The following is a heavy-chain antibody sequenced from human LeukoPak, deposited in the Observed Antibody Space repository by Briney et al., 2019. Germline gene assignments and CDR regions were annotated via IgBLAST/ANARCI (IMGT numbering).Heavy chain of an antibody. CDR1: GFTFSSYS. J-gene: IGHJ4*02. V-gene: IGHV3-21*01. D-gene: IGHD3-22*01. Sequence: PGGSLRLSCAASGFTFSSYSMNWVRQAPGKGLEWVSSISSSSSYIYYADSVKGRFTISRDKAKNSLYLQMNSLRAEDTAVYYCARTSGTYDSSGYYFRWGQGTLVTVSS. CDR3: ARTSGTYDSSGYYFR. CDR2: ISSSSSYI.